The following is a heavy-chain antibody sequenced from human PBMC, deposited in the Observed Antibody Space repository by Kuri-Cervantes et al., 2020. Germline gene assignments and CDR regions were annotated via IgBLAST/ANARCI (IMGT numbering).Heavy chain of an antibody. CDR1: GFNFDKYG. J-gene: IGHJ4*02. CDR2: IWFDGSTK. Sequence: GESLKISCAASGFNFDKYGMHWVRQAPGKGLEWVAVIWFDGSTKYYADSVKGRFTISRDDSKNTLYLQMNNLRVEDTAVYYCATGNGDSRYYFDCWGQGTLVTVSS. V-gene: IGHV3-33*01. D-gene: IGHD4-17*01. CDR3: ATGNGDSRYYFDC.